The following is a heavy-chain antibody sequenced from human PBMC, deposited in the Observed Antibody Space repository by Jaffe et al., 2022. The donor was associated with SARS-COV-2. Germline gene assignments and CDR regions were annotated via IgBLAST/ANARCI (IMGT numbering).Heavy chain of an antibody. D-gene: IGHD3-22*01. J-gene: IGHJ4*02. CDR3: ARGAMIEFDY. Sequence: EVQLVESGGGLVQPGGSLRLSCAASGFTFSSYAMHWVRQAPGKGLEYVSAISSNGGSTYYANSVKGRFTISRDNSKNTLYLQMGSLRAEDMAVYYCARGAMIEFDYWGQGTLVTVSS. V-gene: IGHV3-64*01. CDR2: ISSNGGST. CDR1: GFTFSSYA.